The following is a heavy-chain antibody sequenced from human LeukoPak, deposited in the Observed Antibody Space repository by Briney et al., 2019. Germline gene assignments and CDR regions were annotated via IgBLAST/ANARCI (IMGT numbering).Heavy chain of an antibody. V-gene: IGHV4-4*07. CDR1: GGSISSYY. D-gene: IGHD3-22*01. CDR2: IYTSGST. CDR3: ARDRYYYDSSGYQFDY. J-gene: IGHJ4*02. Sequence: SETLFLTCTVSGGSISSYYWSWIRQPAGKGLEWIGRIYTSGSTNYNPSLKSRVTMSVDTSKNQFSLKLSSVTAADTAVYYCARDRYYYDSSGYQFDYWGRGTLVTVSS.